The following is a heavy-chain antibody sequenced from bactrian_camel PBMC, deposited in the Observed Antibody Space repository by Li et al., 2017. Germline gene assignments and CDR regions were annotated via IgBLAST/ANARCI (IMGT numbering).Heavy chain of an antibody. J-gene: IGHJ4*01. CDR3: AADSVGRCRARGWVERPSVAAYDY. CDR1: GFTLPDNC. Sequence: HVQLVESGGDSVQAGGSLRLSCVGSGFTLPDNCIGWFRQAPGKAREPIASIYTGRRGGAPRYGDSAKGGRFIISLDTSKATVWLQMTDLQPEDTAMYYCAADSVGRCRARGWVERPSVAAYDYWGQGTQVTVS. V-gene: IGHV3S60*01. CDR2: IYTGRRGGAP. D-gene: IGHD5*01.